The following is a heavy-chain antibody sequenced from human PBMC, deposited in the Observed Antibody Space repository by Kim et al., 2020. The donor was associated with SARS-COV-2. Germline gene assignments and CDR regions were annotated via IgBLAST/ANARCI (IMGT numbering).Heavy chain of an antibody. CDR2: ISYDGNYK. V-gene: IGHV3-30*04. CDR3: ARDPDYGSGRDYYYYYGMDV. Sequence: GGSLRLSCAASGFTFSHYAMHWVRQAPGKGLEWVAVISYDGNYKYYTDSVKGLFTISRDNSKNTLYLQMNSLRAEDTAVYYCARDPDYGSGRDYYYYYGMDVWGLGTTVTVSS. CDR1: GFTFSHYA. J-gene: IGHJ6*02. D-gene: IGHD3-10*01.